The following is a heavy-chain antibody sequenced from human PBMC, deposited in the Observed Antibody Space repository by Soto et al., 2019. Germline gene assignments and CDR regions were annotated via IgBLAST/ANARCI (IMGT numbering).Heavy chain of an antibody. J-gene: IGHJ4*02. CDR2: VSHDGRNT. CDR3: ATGGRQCLVTSDFNY. CDR1: GFTFSDYA. D-gene: IGHD6-19*01. Sequence: VQLVESGGGVVQPGRSLRLSCAFSGFTFSDYAMQWVRQAPGKGMEWVAVVSHDGRNTHYAESVKGRFTISRDSSKNRVSLEMTSRRAEDTAVYYCATGGRQCLVTSDFNYWGQGAVVTVSS. V-gene: IGHV3-30*03.